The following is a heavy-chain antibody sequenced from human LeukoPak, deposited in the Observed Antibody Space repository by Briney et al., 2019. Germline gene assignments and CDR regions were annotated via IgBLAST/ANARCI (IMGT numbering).Heavy chain of an antibody. Sequence: PSETLSLTCTVSGGSISSYYWSWIRQPPGKGLEWIAYIYYSGSTNYNPSLKSRVTISVDTSKNQFSLKLSFVTAADTAVYYCARYGDGGNAPPLAHFDLWGRGTLVTVSS. CDR1: GGSISSYY. CDR3: ARYGDGGNAPPLAHFDL. V-gene: IGHV4-59*08. J-gene: IGHJ2*01. D-gene: IGHD4-23*01. CDR2: IYYSGST.